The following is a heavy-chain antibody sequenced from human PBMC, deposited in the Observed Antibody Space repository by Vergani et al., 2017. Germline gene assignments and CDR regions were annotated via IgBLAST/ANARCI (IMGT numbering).Heavy chain of an antibody. CDR2: IYYSGST. CDR1: GGSISSGDYY. D-gene: IGHD2-21*02. J-gene: IGHJ6*03. V-gene: IGHV4-30-4*01. CDR3: ARDKAYCGGDCYSFFYYYMDV. Sequence: QVQLQESGPGLVKPSQTLSLTCTVSGGSISSGDYYWSWIRQPPGKGLEWIGYIYYSGSTYYNPSLKSRVTISVDTPKTQVSLKLSSVTAADTAVYYCARDKAYCGGDCYSFFYYYMDVWGKGTTVTVSS.